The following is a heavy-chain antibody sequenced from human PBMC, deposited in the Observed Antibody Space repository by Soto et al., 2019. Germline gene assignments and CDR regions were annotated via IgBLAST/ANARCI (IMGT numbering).Heavy chain of an antibody. D-gene: IGHD5-18*01. Sequence: GASVKVSCKASGYTFTSYGISWVRQAPGQGLEWMGWISAYNGNTNYAQKLQGRVTMTTDTSTSTAYMELRSLRSDDTAVYYCAREGYSYGYFYYGMDVWGQGTTVTVS. CDR3: AREGYSYGYFYYGMDV. CDR2: ISAYNGNT. J-gene: IGHJ6*02. CDR1: GYTFTSYG. V-gene: IGHV1-18*01.